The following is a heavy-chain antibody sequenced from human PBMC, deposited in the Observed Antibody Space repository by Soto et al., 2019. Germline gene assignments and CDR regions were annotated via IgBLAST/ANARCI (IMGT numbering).Heavy chain of an antibody. J-gene: IGHJ1*01. Sequence: QAHLVQSGAEVRKPGPSVKVSCQAWDHTSTIYYIHWFRQPRGKGLGWMGWINADSGDTTYAEDFRGRVTFTRDTSTSTFHMELSRLRLDDTAMYFCATRDYDILTGYLHIWGQGTLITVSS. CDR1: DHTSTIYY. CDR3: ATRDYDILTGYLHI. CDR2: INADSGDT. V-gene: IGHV1-2*02. D-gene: IGHD3-9*01.